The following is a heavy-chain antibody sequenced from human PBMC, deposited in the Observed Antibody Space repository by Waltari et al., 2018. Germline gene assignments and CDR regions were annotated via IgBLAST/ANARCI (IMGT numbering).Heavy chain of an antibody. V-gene: IGHV4-59*01. CDR1: GGSISSYY. J-gene: IGHJ4*02. D-gene: IGHD3-22*01. CDR3: ARGTEYYYDSSGLPFDY. CDR2: IYYSGST. Sequence: QVQLQESGPGLVKPSETLSLTCTVSGGSISSYYWSWIRQPPGKGLEWIGYIYYSGSTNYNPSLKSRVTISVETSKNQFSLKLSSVTAADTAVYYCARGTEYYYDSSGLPFDYWGQGTLVTVSS.